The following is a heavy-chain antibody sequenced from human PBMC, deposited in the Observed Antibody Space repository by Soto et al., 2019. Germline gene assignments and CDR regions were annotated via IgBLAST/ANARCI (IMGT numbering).Heavy chain of an antibody. J-gene: IGHJ3*02. Sequence: GSLRLSCAASGFTFSSYAMSWVRQAPGKGLEWVSAISGSGGSTYYADSVKGRFTISRDNSKNTLYLQMNSLRAEDTAVYYCAKGIGYGDAFDIWGQGTMVTVSS. CDR3: AKGIGYGDAFDI. CDR2: ISGSGGST. V-gene: IGHV3-23*01. CDR1: GFTFSSYA. D-gene: IGHD5-12*01.